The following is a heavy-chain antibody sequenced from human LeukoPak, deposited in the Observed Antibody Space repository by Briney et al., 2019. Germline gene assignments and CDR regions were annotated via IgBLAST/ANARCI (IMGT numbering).Heavy chain of an antibody. Sequence: SETLSLTCAVSGGSISSSNWWSWVRQPPGKGLEWIGSIYYSGSTYYNPSLKSRATISVDTAKNQFSLKLSSVTAADTAVYYCARDLYSSRTNDAFVIWGQGTMVTVSS. V-gene: IGHV4-4*02. CDR1: GGSISSSNW. J-gene: IGHJ3*02. D-gene: IGHD6-13*01. CDR3: ARDLYSSRTNDAFVI. CDR2: IYYSGST.